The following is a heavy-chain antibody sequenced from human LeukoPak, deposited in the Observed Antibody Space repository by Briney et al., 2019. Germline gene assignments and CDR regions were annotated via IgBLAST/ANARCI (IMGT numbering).Heavy chain of an antibody. CDR2: IKQDGSEK. V-gene: IGHV3-7*04. CDR1: GFTFSSYW. CDR3: ARELRPSDAFDI. J-gene: IGHJ3*02. Sequence: GGSLRLSCAASGFTFSSYWMSWVRQAPGKGLEWVANIKQDGSEKYYVDSVKGRFTISRDNSKNTLYLQMNSLRAEDTAVYYCARELRPSDAFDIWGQGTMVTVSS. D-gene: IGHD5-12*01.